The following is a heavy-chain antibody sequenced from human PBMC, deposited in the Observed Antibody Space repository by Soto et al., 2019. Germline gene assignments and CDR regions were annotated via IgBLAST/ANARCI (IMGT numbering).Heavy chain of an antibody. D-gene: IGHD3-16*01. V-gene: IGHV3-21*01. CDR1: GFTFSSYS. J-gene: IGHJ4*02. CDR3: ARLGGGVVGHGYYFDY. CDR2: ISSSSSYI. Sequence: EVQLVESGGGLVKPGGSLRLSCAASGFTFSSYSMNWVRQAPGKGLEWVSSISSSSSYIYYADSVKGRFTISRDNAKNSLYLQMKSLRAEDTAVYYCARLGGGVVGHGYYFDYWGQGTLVTVSS.